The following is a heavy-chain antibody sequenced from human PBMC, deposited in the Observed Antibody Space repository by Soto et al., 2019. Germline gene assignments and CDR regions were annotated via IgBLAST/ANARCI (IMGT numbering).Heavy chain of an antibody. V-gene: IGHV1-69*12. Sequence: QVQLVQSGAEVKKPGTSVKVSCKASGGTLSTYAISWVRQAPGQGLEWMGGIIPIFGTTNYAQKFQGRVTIIADESTSTAYMELRSLRSEDTAVYYCARSMASDYYYYYGMDVWGQGTTVTVSS. J-gene: IGHJ6*02. CDR2: IIPIFGTT. CDR1: GGTLSTYA. D-gene: IGHD5-12*01. CDR3: ARSMASDYYYYYGMDV.